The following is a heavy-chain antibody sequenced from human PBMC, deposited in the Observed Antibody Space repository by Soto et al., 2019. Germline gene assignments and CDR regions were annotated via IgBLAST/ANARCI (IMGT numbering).Heavy chain of an antibody. CDR3: ARDLGCGGGSCYYYYGMEV. Sequence: PSETLSLTCTVSGGSISSGGYYWSWIRQHPGKGLEWIGYIYYSGSTYYNPSLKSRVTISVDTSKNQFSLKLSSVTAADTAVYYCARDLGCGGGSCYYYYGMEVWGQGTTVTVSS. V-gene: IGHV4-31*03. CDR1: GGSISSGGYY. J-gene: IGHJ6*02. CDR2: IYYSGST. D-gene: IGHD2-15*01.